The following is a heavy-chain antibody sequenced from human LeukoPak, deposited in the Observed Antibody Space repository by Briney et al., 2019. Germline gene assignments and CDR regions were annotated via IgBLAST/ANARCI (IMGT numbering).Heavy chain of an antibody. Sequence: GGSLRLSCAASGFTFSSYAMNWVRQAPGKGLEWVSGISGSGGSTYYADSVKGRFTISRDTSKNTLYLQTNSLRAEDTAVYYCAKGEYCSSTSCYFPSYYFDYWGQGTLVTVSS. D-gene: IGHD2-2*01. CDR1: GFTFSSYA. CDR3: AKGEYCSSTSCYFPSYYFDY. J-gene: IGHJ4*02. V-gene: IGHV3-23*01. CDR2: ISGSGGST.